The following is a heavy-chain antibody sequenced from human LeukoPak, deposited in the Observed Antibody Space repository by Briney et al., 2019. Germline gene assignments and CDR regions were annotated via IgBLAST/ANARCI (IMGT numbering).Heavy chain of an antibody. Sequence: SETLSLTCTVSGGSISSYYWSWIRQPPGKGLEWIGYIYYSGSTNYNPSLKSRVTISVDTSKNQFSLKLSFVTAADTAVYYCARGGYDSSGYYFSLLYDYWGQGTLVTVSS. CDR2: IYYSGST. CDR3: ARGGYDSSGYYFSLLYDY. J-gene: IGHJ4*02. CDR1: GGSISSYY. V-gene: IGHV4-59*01. D-gene: IGHD3-22*01.